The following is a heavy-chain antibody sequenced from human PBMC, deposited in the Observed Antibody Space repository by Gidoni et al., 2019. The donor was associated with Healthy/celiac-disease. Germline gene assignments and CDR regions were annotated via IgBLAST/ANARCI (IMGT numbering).Heavy chain of an antibody. CDR2: IYSCGST. J-gene: IGHJ6*02. CDR1: GFTVSSNY. V-gene: IGHV3-66*03. D-gene: IGHD3-22*01. CDR3: ARAGDSLCYYDSSGSMRDYYYGMDV. Sequence: EVQLVESGGGLIQPGGSLRLSCAASGFTVSSNYMSWVRQAPGKGLEWVSVIYSCGSTYYADSVKGRFTISRDNSKNTLYLQMNSLRAEDTAVYYCARAGDSLCYYDSSGSMRDYYYGMDVWGQGTTVTVSS.